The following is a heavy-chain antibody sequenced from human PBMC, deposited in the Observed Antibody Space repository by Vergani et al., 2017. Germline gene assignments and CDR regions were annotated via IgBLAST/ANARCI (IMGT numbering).Heavy chain of an antibody. D-gene: IGHD3-9*01. Sequence: QVQVVHSGAEVKKSGASVKVSCKTSGYTFSNYYMHWVRQAPGQGLEWMGIINASGGHTNYAQKFQGRVTMTRDTSTSTVYMELSSLRSEDTAIYYCARGDYGILTGYRYWGQGNLVTVSA. J-gene: IGHJ4*02. CDR3: ARGDYGILTGYRY. CDR1: GYTFSNYY. V-gene: IGHV1-46*03. CDR2: INASGGHT.